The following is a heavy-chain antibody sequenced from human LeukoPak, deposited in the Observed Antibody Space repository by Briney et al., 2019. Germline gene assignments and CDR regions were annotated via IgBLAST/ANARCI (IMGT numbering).Heavy chain of an antibody. CDR1: RGSFSGYY. Sequence: SETLSLTCAVYRGSFSGYYWSWIRQPPGKGLEWIGEINHSGSTNYNPSLKSRVTISVDTSKNQFSLKLSSVTAADTAVYYCARGRGLLWFRELSVAASLGPLDYWGQGTLVTVSS. CDR3: ARGRGLLWFRELSVAASLGPLDY. V-gene: IGHV4-34*01. CDR2: INHSGST. D-gene: IGHD3-10*01. J-gene: IGHJ4*02.